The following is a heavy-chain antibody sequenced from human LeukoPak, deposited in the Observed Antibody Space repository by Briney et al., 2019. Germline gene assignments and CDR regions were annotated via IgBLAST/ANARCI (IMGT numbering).Heavy chain of an antibody. J-gene: IGHJ5*02. CDR3: ANQESLDP. Sequence: GGSLRLSCAASGFTFSDYYMSWIRQAPGKGLEWVSAISGSGGSTYYADSVKGRFTISRDNSKNTLYLQMNSLRAEDTAVYYCANQESLDPWGQGTLVTVSS. D-gene: IGHD3-10*01. V-gene: IGHV3-23*01. CDR2: ISGSGGST. CDR1: GFTFSDYY.